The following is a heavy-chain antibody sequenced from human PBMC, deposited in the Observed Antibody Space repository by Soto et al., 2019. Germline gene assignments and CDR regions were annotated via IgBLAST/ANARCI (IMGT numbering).Heavy chain of an antibody. CDR2: INHSGST. CDR1: GGSFSGYY. V-gene: IGHV4-34*01. D-gene: IGHD3-9*01. CDR3: ARGDILTGYYYYYYGMDV. Sequence: SETLSLTCAVYGGSFSGYYWSWIRQPPGKGLEWIGEINHSGSTNYNPSLKSRVTISVDTSKNQFSLKLSSVTAADTAVCYCARGDILTGYYYYYYGMDVWGQGTTVTVSS. J-gene: IGHJ6*02.